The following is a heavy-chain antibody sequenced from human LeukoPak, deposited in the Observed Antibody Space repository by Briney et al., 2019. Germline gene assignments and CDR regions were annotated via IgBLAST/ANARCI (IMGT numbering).Heavy chain of an antibody. V-gene: IGHV4-34*01. Sequence: PSETLSLTCAVYGGSFSGYYWSWIRQPPGKGLEWIGEINHSGSTNYNPSLKSRVTISVDTSKNQFSLKLSSVTAADTAVYYCARGRNYDFWSGYYTFWFDPWGQGTPVTVSS. J-gene: IGHJ5*02. CDR1: GGSFSGYY. CDR2: INHSGST. CDR3: ARGRNYDFWSGYYTFWFDP. D-gene: IGHD3-3*01.